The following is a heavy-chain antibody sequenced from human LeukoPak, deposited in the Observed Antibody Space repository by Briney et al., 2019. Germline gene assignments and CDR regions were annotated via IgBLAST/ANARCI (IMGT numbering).Heavy chain of an antibody. V-gene: IGHV4-39*01. J-gene: IGHJ1*01. D-gene: IGHD3-22*01. CDR2: IYYSGST. CDR1: GGSISSSSYY. CDR3: ARRRYYDATGYLD. Sequence: SETLSLTCTISGGSISSSSYYWDRIRQYPGKGLEWLGTIYYSGSTYYNASLKSRLFISVDTSNNQFSLRLSFVTAADTAVYYCARRRYYDATGYLDWGQGTLITVSS.